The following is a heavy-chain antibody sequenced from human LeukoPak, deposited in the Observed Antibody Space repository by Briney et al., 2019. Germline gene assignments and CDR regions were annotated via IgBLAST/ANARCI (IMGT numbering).Heavy chain of an antibody. D-gene: IGHD5-24*01. CDR3: ARDRAASRWLQIYYFDY. CDR1: GGTFSSYA. Sequence: SVKVSCKASGGTFSSYAISWVRQAPGQGLEWMGGIIPIFGTANYAQKFQGRVTITADESTSTAYMELSSLRSEDTAVYYCARDRAASRWLQIYYFDYWGQGTLVTASS. CDR2: IIPIFGTA. V-gene: IGHV1-69*13. J-gene: IGHJ4*02.